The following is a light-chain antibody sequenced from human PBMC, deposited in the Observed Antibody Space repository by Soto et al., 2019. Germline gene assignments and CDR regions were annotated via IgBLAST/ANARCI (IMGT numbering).Light chain of an antibody. V-gene: IGLV2-8*01. CDR1: SSDIGNYNY. CDR3: TSYAGSNYV. J-gene: IGLJ1*01. CDR2: EVS. Sequence: QSVLTQPPSASGSPGQSVTISCTGTSSDIGNYNYVSWYQQQPGKAPKLIIFEVSERPSGVPDRFSGSKSGNTASLTVSGLQAEDEADYYCTSYAGSNYVFGTGTKVTVL.